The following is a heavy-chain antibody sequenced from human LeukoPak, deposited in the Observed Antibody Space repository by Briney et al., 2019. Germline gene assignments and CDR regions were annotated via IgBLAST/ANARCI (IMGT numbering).Heavy chain of an antibody. Sequence: PSETLSLTCTVSGGSISSSSYYWGWIRQPPGKGLEWIGSIYYSGSTYYNPSLKSRVTISVDTSKNQFSLKLSSVTAADTAVYYCARLEKWLLHYWGQGTPVTVSS. CDR3: ARLEKWLLHY. CDR2: IYYSGST. J-gene: IGHJ4*02. V-gene: IGHV4-39*01. CDR1: GGSISSSSYY. D-gene: IGHD3-22*01.